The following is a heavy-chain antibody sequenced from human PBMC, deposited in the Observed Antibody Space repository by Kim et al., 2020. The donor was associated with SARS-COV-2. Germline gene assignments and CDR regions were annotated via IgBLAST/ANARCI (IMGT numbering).Heavy chain of an antibody. Sequence: GGSLRLSCAASGFTFSSYAMHWVRQAPGKGLEWVAVISYDGSNKYYADSVKGRFTISRDNSKNTLYLQMNSLRAEDTAVYYCAREYYYDSSGPLVWGQGTLVTVSS. V-gene: IGHV3-30-3*01. CDR3: AREYYYDSSGPLV. D-gene: IGHD3-22*01. CDR1: GFTFSSYA. J-gene: IGHJ4*02. CDR2: ISYDGSNK.